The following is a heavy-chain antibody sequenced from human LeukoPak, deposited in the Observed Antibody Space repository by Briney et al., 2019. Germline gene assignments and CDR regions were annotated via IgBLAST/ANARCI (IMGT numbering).Heavy chain of an antibody. D-gene: IGHD4-17*01. CDR3: ASYGDYELAFDY. Sequence: PSETLSLTCTVSGGSISSRSNYWGWIRQPPGKGLEWIGSLYYSGSTYYNPSLKSRVTISVDTSKNQLSLKLSSVTAADTAVYYCASYGDYELAFDYWGQGTLVTVSS. J-gene: IGHJ4*02. CDR2: LYYSGST. CDR1: GGSISSRSNY. V-gene: IGHV4-39*01.